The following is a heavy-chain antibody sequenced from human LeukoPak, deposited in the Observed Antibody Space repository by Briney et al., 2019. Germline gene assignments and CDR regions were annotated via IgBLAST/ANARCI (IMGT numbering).Heavy chain of an antibody. J-gene: IGHJ5*02. V-gene: IGHV1-69*05. D-gene: IGHD2-2*01. Sequence: GASVKVSCKASGGTFSSYAISWVRQAPGQGLEWMGGIIPIFGTANYAQKFQGRVTITTDESTSTAYMELSSLRSEDTAVYYCAREFGVSRRMGRSHTRGPRDIVVVPAAAVNWFDPWGQGTLVTVSS. CDR3: AREFGVSRRMGRSHTRGPRDIVVVPAAAVNWFDP. CDR2: IIPIFGTA. CDR1: GGTFSSYA.